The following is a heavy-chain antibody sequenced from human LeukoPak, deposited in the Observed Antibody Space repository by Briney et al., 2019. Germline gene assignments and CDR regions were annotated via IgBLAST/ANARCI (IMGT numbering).Heavy chain of an antibody. CDR2: TYYRSKWYN. V-gene: IGHV6-1*01. CDR3: ARRMPTSGWNGGSYDY. Sequence: SQTLSLTCAISGDSVSSNSAAWDWIRQSPSRGLEWLGRTYYRSKWYNDCAVSVKSRITINPDTSKNQFSLQLNSVTPEDTAVYYCARRMPTSGWNGGSYDYWGQGTLVTVSS. D-gene: IGHD6-19*01. J-gene: IGHJ4*02. CDR1: GDSVSSNSAA.